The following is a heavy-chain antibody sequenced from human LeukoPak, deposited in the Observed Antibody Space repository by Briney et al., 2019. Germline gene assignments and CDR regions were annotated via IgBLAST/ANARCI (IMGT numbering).Heavy chain of an antibody. V-gene: IGHV4-30-4*08. CDR1: GGSISSGDYY. CDR2: IYYSGST. J-gene: IGHJ6*03. Sequence: SQTLSLTCTVSGGSISSGDYYWSWIRQPPGKGLEWIGYIYYSGSTYYNPSLKSRVTISVDTSKNQFSLKLSSVTAADTAVYYCAREVTIFGVVVHYMDVWGKGTTVTVSS. CDR3: AREVTIFGVVVHYMDV. D-gene: IGHD3-3*01.